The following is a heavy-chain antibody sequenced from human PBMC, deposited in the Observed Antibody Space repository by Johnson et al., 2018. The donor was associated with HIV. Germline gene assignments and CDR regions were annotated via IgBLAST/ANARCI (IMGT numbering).Heavy chain of an antibody. Sequence: VQLVESGGGLVQPGGSLRLSCAASGFTFSSYWMHWVRQAPGKGLVWVSRINSDGSSTSYADSVKGRFTISRDNAKNTLYLQMNSLRAEETAVYYCAKGHSSGYPKDAFDIWGRGTIVTISS. CDR3: AKGHSSGYPKDAFDI. CDR2: INSDGSST. V-gene: IGHV3-74*02. CDR1: GFTFSSYW. J-gene: IGHJ3*02. D-gene: IGHD3-22*01.